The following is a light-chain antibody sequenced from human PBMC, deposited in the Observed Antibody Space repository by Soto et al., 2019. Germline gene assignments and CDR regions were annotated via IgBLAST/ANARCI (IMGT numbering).Light chain of an antibody. CDR3: QQRSNWPMYT. J-gene: IGKJ2*01. CDR2: DAS. V-gene: IGKV3-11*01. CDR1: QRVSSY. Sequence: IVLTQAPATLSMSPGERASLSCRARQRVSSYLAWYQQKPGQAPRLLIYDASNRATGIPARFSGSGSGTDFTLTISSLEPEDFAVYYCQQRSNWPMYTFGQGTKVDIK.